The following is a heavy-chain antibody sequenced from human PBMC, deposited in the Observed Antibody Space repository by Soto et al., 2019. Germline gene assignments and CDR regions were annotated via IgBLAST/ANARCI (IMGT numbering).Heavy chain of an antibody. CDR3: AGRVSR. J-gene: IGHJ3*01. Sequence: EVQLVESGGGLVQPGGSLRLSCAVSGFTFSSYEMDWVRQAPGKGLEWISYINPSGPPIFYADSVKGRFTISRDNANNSLFPQMNSLRAEAKAVYYCAGRVSRWGQGTMVTVSS. V-gene: IGHV3-48*03. CDR2: INPSGPPI. CDR1: GFTFSSYE. D-gene: IGHD3-10*01.